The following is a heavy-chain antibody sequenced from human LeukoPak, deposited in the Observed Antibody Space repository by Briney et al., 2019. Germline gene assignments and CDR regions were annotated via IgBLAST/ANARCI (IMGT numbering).Heavy chain of an antibody. V-gene: IGHV4-59*01. J-gene: IGHJ4*02. CDR1: GGSISSYY. CDR3: ARQTPDYDILTGYYKAGSNFDY. D-gene: IGHD3-9*01. Sequence: SETLSLTCTVSGGSISSYYWSWIRQPPGKGLEWIGYIYYSGSTNYNPSLKSRVTISVDTSKNQFSLKLSSVTAADTAVYYCARQTPDYDILTGYYKAGSNFDYWGQGTLVTVSS. CDR2: IYYSGST.